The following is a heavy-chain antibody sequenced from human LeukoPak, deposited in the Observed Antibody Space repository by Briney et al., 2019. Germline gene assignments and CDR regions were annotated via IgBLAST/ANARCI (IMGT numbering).Heavy chain of an antibody. Sequence: TSETLSLTCAVSGGSISSGGYSWSWIRQPPGKGLEWIGYIYHSGSTYYNPSLKSRVTISVDRSKNQFSLKLSSVTAADTAVHYCASMTTVTGVDYWGQGTLVTVSS. J-gene: IGHJ4*02. CDR3: ASMTTVTGVDY. V-gene: IGHV4-30-2*01. CDR2: IYHSGST. D-gene: IGHD4-17*01. CDR1: GGSISSGGYS.